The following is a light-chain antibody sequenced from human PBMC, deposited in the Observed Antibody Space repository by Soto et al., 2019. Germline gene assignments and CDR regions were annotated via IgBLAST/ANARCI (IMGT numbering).Light chain of an antibody. CDR1: QTVRNNY. V-gene: IGKV3-20*01. Sequence: EFVLTQSPGTLSLSPGERATLSCRASQTVRNNYLAWYQQKPGQAPRLLIYDASSRATGIPDRFSGGGSGTDFTITISRLEPEDFAGYYCQQFSSYPLTFGGGTKVEIK. CDR3: QQFSSYPLT. J-gene: IGKJ4*01. CDR2: DAS.